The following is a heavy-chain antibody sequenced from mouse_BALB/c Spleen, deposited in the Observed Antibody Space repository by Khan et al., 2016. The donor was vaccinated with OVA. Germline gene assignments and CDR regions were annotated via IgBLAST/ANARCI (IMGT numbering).Heavy chain of an antibody. V-gene: IGHV9-3-1*01. D-gene: IGHD2-10*01. CDR2: INTYTGEP. Sequence: VQLQESGPELKKPGETVKISCKASGYTFTNYGMNWVKQAPGKGLKWMGWINTYTGEPTYADDFKGRFAFSLETSASTAYLQINNLKNEDTATYFCARPPYFSYVMVFWGQGTSITGSS. CDR1: GYTFTNYG. CDR3: ARPPYFSYVMVF. J-gene: IGHJ4*01.